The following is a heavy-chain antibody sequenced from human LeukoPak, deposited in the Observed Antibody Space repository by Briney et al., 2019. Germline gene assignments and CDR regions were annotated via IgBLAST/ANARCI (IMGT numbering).Heavy chain of an antibody. Sequence: GGSLRLSCAASGFTFSSYAMHWVRQAPGKGLEWVSVIYSGGSTYYADSVKGRFTISRDNSKNTLYLQMNSLRAEDTAVYYCARSDLRRYYFDYWGQGTLVTVSS. D-gene: IGHD3-9*01. CDR3: ARSDLRRYYFDY. CDR1: GFTFSSYA. V-gene: IGHV3-53*01. CDR2: IYSGGST. J-gene: IGHJ4*02.